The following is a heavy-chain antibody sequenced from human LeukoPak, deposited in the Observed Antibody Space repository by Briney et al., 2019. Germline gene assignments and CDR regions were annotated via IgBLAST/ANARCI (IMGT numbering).Heavy chain of an antibody. CDR2: ISGSGVTT. CDR1: GFTFSSYW. CDR3: SKWKAIVLVPAARSPIDY. J-gene: IGHJ4*02. Sequence: PGGSLRLSCAASGFTFSSYWMSWVRQAPGKGLEWVSAISGSGVTTYYADSVKGRFTISRDNSKHTLYLQMNSLRAEDTAVYYCSKWKAIVLVPAARSPIDYWGQGTLVTVSS. V-gene: IGHV3-23*01. D-gene: IGHD2-2*01.